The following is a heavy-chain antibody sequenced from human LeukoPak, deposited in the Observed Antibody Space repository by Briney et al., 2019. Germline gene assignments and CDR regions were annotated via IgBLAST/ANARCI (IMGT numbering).Heavy chain of an antibody. CDR2: INPNSGGT. CDR3: ARDHSPYCSGGSCYSGYFDY. V-gene: IGHV1-2*02. D-gene: IGHD2-15*01. J-gene: IGHJ4*02. Sequence: ASVKVSCKASGYTFTGYYMHWVRQAPGQGLEWMGWINPNSGGTNYAQKFQGRVTMTRDTSICTAYMELSRLRSDDTAVYYCARDHSPYCSGGSCYSGYFDYWGQGTLVTVSS. CDR1: GYTFTGYY.